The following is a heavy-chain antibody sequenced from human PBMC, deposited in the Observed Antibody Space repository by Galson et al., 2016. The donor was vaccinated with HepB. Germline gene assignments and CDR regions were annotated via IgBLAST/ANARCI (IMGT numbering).Heavy chain of an antibody. V-gene: IGHV3-48*02. CDR2: ISSGSSVI. J-gene: IGHJ4*02. D-gene: IGHD1-14*01. CDR3: ARDGNHGYDMDY. CDR1: GFTFSGYN. Sequence: SLRLSCAASGFTFSGYNMDWVRQAPGKGLEWVSYISSGSSVIYYADSVKGRFTISRDNAKNSLYLQMNSLRDEDTAIYFCARDGNHGYDMDYWGQGTLVTVSS.